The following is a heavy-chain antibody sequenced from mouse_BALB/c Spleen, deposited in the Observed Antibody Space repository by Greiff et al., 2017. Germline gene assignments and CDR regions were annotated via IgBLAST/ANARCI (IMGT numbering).Heavy chain of an antibody. J-gene: IGHJ3*01. CDR2: ISDGGSYT. CDR3: AREGYYGSFAY. V-gene: IGHV5-4*02. CDR1: GFTFSDYY. D-gene: IGHD1-1*01. Sequence: EVQLVESGGGLVKPGGSLKLSCAASGFTFSDYYMYWVRQTPEKRLEWVATISDGGSYTYYPDSVKGRFTISRDNAKNNLYLQMSSLKSEDTAMYYCAREGYYGSFAYWGQGTLVTVSA.